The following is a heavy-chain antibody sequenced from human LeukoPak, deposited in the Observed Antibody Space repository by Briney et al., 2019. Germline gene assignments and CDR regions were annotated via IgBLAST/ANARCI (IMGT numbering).Heavy chain of an antibody. CDR1: GGSISSSSYY. V-gene: IGHV4-39*01. CDR2: IYYSGST. D-gene: IGHD6-19*01. J-gene: IGHJ4*02. Sequence: SETLSLTCTVSGGSISSSSYYWGWLRQPPGKGLEWIGSIYYSGSTYYNPSLKSRVTISVDTSKNQFSLKLSFVTAADTAWYSCARHLGYSSGWDFDYWGQGTLVTVSS. CDR3: ARHLGYSSGWDFDY.